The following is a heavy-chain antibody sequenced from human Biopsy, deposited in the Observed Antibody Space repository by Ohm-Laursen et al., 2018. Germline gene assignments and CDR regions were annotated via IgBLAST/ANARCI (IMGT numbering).Heavy chain of an antibody. D-gene: IGHD1-26*01. CDR2: FRFEDRT. CDR1: GGSISNNNYY. Sequence: SETLSLTWTVSGGSISNNNYYWGWTRQPPGKGLEWIGYFRFEDRTSYNSSLKSRVTISADTSKNQFSLRLSSVTAADTAVYYCALGGGSYVNFDYWGQGTLVTVSS. CDR3: ALGGGSYVNFDY. V-gene: IGHV4-61*05. J-gene: IGHJ4*02.